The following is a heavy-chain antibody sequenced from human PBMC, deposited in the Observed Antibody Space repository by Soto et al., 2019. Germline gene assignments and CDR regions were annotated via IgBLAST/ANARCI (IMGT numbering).Heavy chain of an antibody. CDR1: GGSISSSSYY. CDR2: IYYSGST. D-gene: IGHD1-26*01. CDR3: ATHVTLHIDY. J-gene: IGHJ4*02. Sequence: PSETLSLSCTVSGGSISSSSYYWGWIRQPPGQGLEWMGSIYYSGSTYYNPSLKSRVTISVDTSNNNFSLTLSSVTAADTTVYYCATHVTLHIDYWGQGTLVTVSS. V-gene: IGHV4-39*01.